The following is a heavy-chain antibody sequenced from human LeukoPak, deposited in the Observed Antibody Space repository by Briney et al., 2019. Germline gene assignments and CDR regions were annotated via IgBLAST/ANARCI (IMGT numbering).Heavy chain of an antibody. CDR1: GGSISPYY. D-gene: IGHD6-6*01. Sequence: SETLSLTCTVSGGSISPYYWSWIRQPPGKGLEWIGYIYYTENTNYNPSLKSRVTISLDTSRNQFSLRLSSVTAADTAVYYCARGLGSSSSNMDVWAKGTTVTVSS. CDR3: ARGLGSSSSNMDV. J-gene: IGHJ6*03. CDR2: IYYTENT. V-gene: IGHV4-59*01.